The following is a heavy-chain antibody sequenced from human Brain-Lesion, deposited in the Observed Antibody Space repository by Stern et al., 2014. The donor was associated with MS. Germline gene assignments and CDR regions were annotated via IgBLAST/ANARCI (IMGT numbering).Heavy chain of an antibody. CDR1: GDSINSDIHH. J-gene: IGHJ6*02. Sequence: MQLVESGPGLVKPSQTLSLICTVSGDSINSDIHHWSWIRQPAGKGLEGMGLIYPRGSTNNTPSLKSRFTISIDPSKHFPLKLISVTAADTAVYYCARDLIRGYGLDVWGQGTTVTVSS. CDR2: IYPRGST. D-gene: IGHD2-21*01. V-gene: IGHV4-61*02. CDR3: ARDLIRGYGLDV.